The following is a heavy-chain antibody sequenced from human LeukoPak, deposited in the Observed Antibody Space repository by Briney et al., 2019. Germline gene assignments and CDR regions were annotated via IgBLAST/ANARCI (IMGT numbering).Heavy chain of an antibody. CDR3: AKEENYDILTGYYSGFDY. CDR1: GFIFSSYS. CDR2: ISSSSSYI. J-gene: IGHJ4*02. D-gene: IGHD3-9*01. Sequence: PGGSLRLSCAASGFIFSSYSMNWVRQAPGEGLEWVSSISSSSSYIYYADSVKGRFTISRDNAKNSLYLQMNSLRAEDTAVYYCAKEENYDILTGYYSGFDYWGQGTLVTVSS. V-gene: IGHV3-21*01.